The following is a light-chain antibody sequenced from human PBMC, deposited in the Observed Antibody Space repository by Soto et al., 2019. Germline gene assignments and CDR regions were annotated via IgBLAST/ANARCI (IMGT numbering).Light chain of an antibody. J-gene: IGLJ1*01. CDR3: GSKEGSFYV. CDR2: DVN. CDR1: SSDVGGYNY. Sequence: QSVLTQPHSGSGSPGQSVAISCSGTSSDVGGYNYVSWYQQHPGKAPKLIIFDVNKRPSGVPDRFSGSKSGSTASLTICGPHAEDEAVYYCGSKEGSFYVVETGTKVTVL. V-gene: IGLV2-11*01.